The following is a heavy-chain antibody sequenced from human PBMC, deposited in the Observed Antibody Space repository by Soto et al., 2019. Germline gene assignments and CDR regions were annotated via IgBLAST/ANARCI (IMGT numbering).Heavy chain of an antibody. V-gene: IGHV4-59*01. Sequence: SETLSVSCTVCGGSMSSYYGSGSRETPGKGEEWIGYIYYSGSTNYNPSLKSRVTISVDTSKNQFSLKLSSVTAADTAVYYCASVRGGDFWRGYYNGNYYSIDAWGKGTTVT. CDR2: IYYSGST. D-gene: IGHD3-3*01. CDR1: GGSMSSYY. J-gene: IGHJ6*03. CDR3: ASVRGGDFWRGYYNGNYYSIDA.